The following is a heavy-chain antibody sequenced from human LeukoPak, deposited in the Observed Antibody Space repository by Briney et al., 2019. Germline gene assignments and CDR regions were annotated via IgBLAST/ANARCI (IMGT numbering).Heavy chain of an antibody. D-gene: IGHD5-24*01. CDR2: ISGSGGST. CDR3: AKDRLVATIPRWFDP. V-gene: IGHV3-23*01. Sequence: GGSLRLSCAASGFTFSSYGVSWVRQAPGKGLEWVSAISGSGGSTYYADSVKGRFTISRDNSKSTLYLQMNSLRAEDTAVYYCAKDRLVATIPRWFDPWGQGTLVTVSS. J-gene: IGHJ5*02. CDR1: GFTFSSYG.